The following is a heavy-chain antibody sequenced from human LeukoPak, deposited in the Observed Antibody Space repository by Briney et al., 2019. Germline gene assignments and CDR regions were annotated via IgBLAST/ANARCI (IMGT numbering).Heavy chain of an antibody. D-gene: IGHD2-15*01. CDR2: IPYDGSDK. J-gene: IGHJ4*02. CDR1: GFTFSAFG. V-gene: IGHV3-30*12. Sequence: PGGSLRLSCAASGFTFSAFGMHWVRQAPGKGLEWVTFIPYDGSDKYYADSVKGRFTISRDNSKNTLSLQMNRLRAEDTAVYYCARVSRNYCSGGSCYLGDLDSWGQGTLVIVSS. CDR3: ARVSRNYCSGGSCYLGDLDS.